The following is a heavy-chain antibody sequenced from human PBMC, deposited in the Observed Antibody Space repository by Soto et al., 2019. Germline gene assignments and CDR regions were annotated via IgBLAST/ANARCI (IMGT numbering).Heavy chain of an antibody. D-gene: IGHD6-19*01. CDR1: GFTFDDYA. V-gene: IGHV3-9*01. Sequence: EVQLVESGGGLVQPGRSLRLSCAASGFTFDDYAMHWVRQAPGKGRGWGSGISWSSGSIGYADSVKGRFTISRDNAKNSLYLQMNSLRAEATALYSCAKDRGLVLSFYFDYWGQGTLVTVSS. CDR3: AKDRGLVLSFYFDY. J-gene: IGHJ4*02. CDR2: ISWSSGSI.